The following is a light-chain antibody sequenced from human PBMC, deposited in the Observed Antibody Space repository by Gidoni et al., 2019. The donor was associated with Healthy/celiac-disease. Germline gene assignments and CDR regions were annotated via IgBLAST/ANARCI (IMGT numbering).Light chain of an antibody. Sequence: DIVMTQSPDSLAVSLGERATINCNASQSVLYSSNNKNYLAWYQQKPGQPPKLLIYWASTRESGVPDRFSGSGSGTDFTLTISSLQAEDVAVYYCQQYYSXPYTFGQGTKLEXK. CDR3: QQYYSXPYT. J-gene: IGKJ2*01. CDR1: QSVLYSSNNKNY. V-gene: IGKV4-1*01. CDR2: WAS.